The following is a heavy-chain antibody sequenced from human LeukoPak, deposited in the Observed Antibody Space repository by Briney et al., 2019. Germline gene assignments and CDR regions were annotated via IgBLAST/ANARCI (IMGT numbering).Heavy chain of an antibody. CDR2: INWNAVRV. D-gene: IGHD3-22*01. Sequence: GGSLRLSCAASGFTFSNYGMSWVRQAPGKGLEWVSGINWNAVRVGYADSVKGRFTISRDNAKNSLYLQMNSLRAEDTAFYYCARLRNYDSSGYYFEIDYWGQGTLVTVSS. J-gene: IGHJ4*02. CDR3: ARLRNYDSSGYYFEIDY. V-gene: IGHV3-20*04. CDR1: GFTFSNYG.